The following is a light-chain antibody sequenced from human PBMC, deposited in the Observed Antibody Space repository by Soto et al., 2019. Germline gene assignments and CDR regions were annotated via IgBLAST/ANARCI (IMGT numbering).Light chain of an antibody. J-gene: IGLJ1*01. CDR3: CSYAGRSTYV. V-gene: IGLV2-23*01. CDR1: SSDVGSYNL. CDR2: EGS. Sequence: QSVLTQPASVSGSPGQSITISCTGTSSDVGSYNLVSWYQQHPGKAPKLMIYEGSKRPSGVSNRFSGSKSGNTASLTISGLQAEDAADYYCCSYAGRSTYVFGTGTKLTVL.